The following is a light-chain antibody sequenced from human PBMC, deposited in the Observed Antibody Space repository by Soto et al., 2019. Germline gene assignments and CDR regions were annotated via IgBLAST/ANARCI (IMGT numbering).Light chain of an antibody. CDR1: QSVSSNY. CDR3: QQYGSSPRT. Sequence: EIVLTQSPGTLSLSPGERATLSCRASQSVSSNYLAWYQQKPGQAPRLLIYGASSRATGIPDRFSGSGSGTDFTLIISRLEPEDFAVYYCQQYGSSPRTFGQGTKVGIK. CDR2: GAS. J-gene: IGKJ1*01. V-gene: IGKV3-20*01.